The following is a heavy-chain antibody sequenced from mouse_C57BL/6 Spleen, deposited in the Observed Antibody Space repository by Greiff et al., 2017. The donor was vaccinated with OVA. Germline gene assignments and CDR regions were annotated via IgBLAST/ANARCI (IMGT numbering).Heavy chain of an antibody. Sequence: QVQLKESGAELVRPGASVTLSCKASGYTFIDYEMHWVKQTPVHGLEWIGAIDPETGGTAYNQKFKGKAILTADKSSSTAYMGFRSLTSEDSAVYYCTRRIWALLWSYWYFDVWGTGTTVTVSS. CDR3: TRRIWALLWSYWYFDV. CDR2: IDPETGGT. CDR1: GYTFIDYE. D-gene: IGHD2-10*01. J-gene: IGHJ1*03. V-gene: IGHV1-15*01.